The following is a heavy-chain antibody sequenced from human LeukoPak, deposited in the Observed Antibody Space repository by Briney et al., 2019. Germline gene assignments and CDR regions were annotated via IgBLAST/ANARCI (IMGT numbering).Heavy chain of an antibody. CDR3: ASGRGDGYDFDY. Sequence: SETLSLTCAVSGGSISSSNWWSWVRQPPGKGLEWIGEMYHSGSTNYNPSLKSRVTISVDTSKNQFSLKLSSVTAADTAVYYCASGRGDGYDFDYWGQGTLLTVSS. CDR1: GGSISSSNW. CDR2: MYHSGST. D-gene: IGHD5-24*01. J-gene: IGHJ4*02. V-gene: IGHV4-4*02.